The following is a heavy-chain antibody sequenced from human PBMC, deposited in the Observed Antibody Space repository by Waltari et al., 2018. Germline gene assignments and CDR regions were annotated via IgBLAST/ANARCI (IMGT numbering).Heavy chain of an antibody. CDR3: ARGGRYYDSSGYYSEANFDY. D-gene: IGHD3-22*01. CDR2: ISSSSSTI. Sequence: EVQLVESGGGLVQPGGSLRLSCAASGFTFSSYSMTWVRQAPGQGLEWVSYISSSSSTIYYADSVKGRFTISRDNAKNSLYLQMNSLRAEDTAVYYCARGGRYYDSSGYYSEANFDYWGQGTLVTVSS. V-gene: IGHV3-48*04. CDR1: GFTFSSYS. J-gene: IGHJ4*02.